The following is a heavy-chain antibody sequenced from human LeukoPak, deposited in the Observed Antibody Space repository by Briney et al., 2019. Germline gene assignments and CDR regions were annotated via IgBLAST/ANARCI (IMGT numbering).Heavy chain of an antibody. V-gene: IGHV3-48*04. D-gene: IGHD3-10*01. CDR2: ISSSSSTI. CDR1: GFTFSSYS. J-gene: IGHJ4*02. Sequence: GGSLRLSCAASGFTFSSYSMNWVRQAPGKGLEGVSYISSSSSTIYYADSVKGRFTISRDNAKNSLYLQMNSLRAEDTAVYYCAREITMVRGGKCSFDSWGQGTLVTVSS. CDR3: AREITMVRGGKCSFDS.